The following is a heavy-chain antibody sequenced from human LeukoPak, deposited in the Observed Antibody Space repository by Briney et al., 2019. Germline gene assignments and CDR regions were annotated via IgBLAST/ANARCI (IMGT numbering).Heavy chain of an antibody. CDR2: TYYRSKWYN. D-gene: IGHD1-1*01. CDR3: ARAGGTFDN. J-gene: IGHJ4*02. CDR1: GDSVSSKSAS. Sequence: PSQTLSLTCAISGDSVSSKSASWNWIRQSPSRGLEWLGRTYYRSKWYNEYAVSVKSRISINPDTSKNQFSLQLTSATPEDTAVYYCARAGGTFDNWGQGTLVTVSS. V-gene: IGHV6-1*01.